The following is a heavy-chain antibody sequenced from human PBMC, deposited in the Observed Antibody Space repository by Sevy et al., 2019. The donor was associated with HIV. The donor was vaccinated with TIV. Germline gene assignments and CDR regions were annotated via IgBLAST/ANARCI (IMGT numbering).Heavy chain of an antibody. Sequence: GGSLRLSCAASGFSVNSNYMTWVRQAPGKGLEGVSVIYSDENTYHADSVKDRFTISRYNSKNMLYLQMSSLRAEDTAIYYCARGKSGYGYALNYWGQGTLVTVSS. CDR3: ARGKSGYGYALNY. V-gene: IGHV3-66*01. CDR1: GFSVNSNY. CDR2: IYSDENT. J-gene: IGHJ4*02. D-gene: IGHD5-18*01.